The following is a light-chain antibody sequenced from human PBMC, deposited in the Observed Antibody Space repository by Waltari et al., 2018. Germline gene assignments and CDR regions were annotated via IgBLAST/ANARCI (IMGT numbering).Light chain of an antibody. CDR1: QSLVYTDGISY. CDR3: MQATHWPVT. V-gene: IGKV2-30*01. Sequence: VVLTPSPLSLPVTLGQPASISCRSCQSLVYTDGISYLNWFHQRPGQAPRRLIYKVSIRDSGAPDRFSGSGSVTEFTLMISSVEADDVGVYFCMQATHWPVTFGQGTRLE. J-gene: IGKJ5*01. CDR2: KVS.